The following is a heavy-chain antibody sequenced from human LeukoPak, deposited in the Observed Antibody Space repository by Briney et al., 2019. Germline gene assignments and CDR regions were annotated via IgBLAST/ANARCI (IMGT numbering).Heavy chain of an antibody. D-gene: IGHD3-3*01. CDR1: GGSISSYY. V-gene: IGHV4-4*09. J-gene: IGHJ5*02. CDR3: ARTTYYALFWFDP. CDR2: IYTSGST. Sequence: SETLSLTCTVSGGSISSYYWSWIRQPPGKGLEWIGYIYTSGSTNYNPSLKSRVTISVDTSKNQFSLKLSSVTAADTAVYYCARTTYYALFWFDPWGQGTLVTVSS.